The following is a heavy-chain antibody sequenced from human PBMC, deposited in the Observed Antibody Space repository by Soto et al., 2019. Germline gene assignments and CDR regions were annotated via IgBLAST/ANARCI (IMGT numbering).Heavy chain of an antibody. CDR2: IYYSGST. V-gene: IGHV4-59*08. D-gene: IGHD2-2*01. J-gene: IGHJ5*02. CDR3: ARQSCSSTSCYSWVSWFDP. CDR1: GGSISSYY. Sequence: SETLSLTCTVSGGSISSYYWRWIRQPPGKGLEWIGYIYYSGSTKYNPSLKSRVTISVDTSKNQFSLKLSSVTAADTAVYYCARQSCSSTSCYSWVSWFDPWGQGTLVTVS.